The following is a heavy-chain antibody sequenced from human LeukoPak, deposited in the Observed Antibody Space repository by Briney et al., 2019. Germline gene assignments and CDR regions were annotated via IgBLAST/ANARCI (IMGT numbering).Heavy chain of an antibody. D-gene: IGHD3-3*01. CDR2: INPSGGST. J-gene: IGHJ4*02. V-gene: IGHV1-46*01. Sequence: ASVKVSCKASGYTFTSCGFSWVRQAPGQGLEWMGIINPSGGSTSYAQNFQGRVTMTRDTSTSTVYMEVSSLTSGDTAVYYCARDGSRYYDLWSGPDYWGQGTLVTVSS. CDR3: ARDGSRYYDLWSGPDY. CDR1: GYTFTSCG.